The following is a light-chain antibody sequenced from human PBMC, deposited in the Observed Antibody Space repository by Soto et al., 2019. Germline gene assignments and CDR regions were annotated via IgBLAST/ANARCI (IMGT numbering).Light chain of an antibody. CDR2: SNS. Sequence: QLVLTQPSSASGTPGQRVTISCSGSRSNIGSNTVNWYQQLPGAAPKLLIYSNSQRPSGVPDRFSGSKSGTSASLAITGLQSEDEADYYCAAWDDSLNGVVFGGGTKVTVL. J-gene: IGLJ2*01. V-gene: IGLV1-44*01. CDR1: RSNIGSNT. CDR3: AAWDDSLNGVV.